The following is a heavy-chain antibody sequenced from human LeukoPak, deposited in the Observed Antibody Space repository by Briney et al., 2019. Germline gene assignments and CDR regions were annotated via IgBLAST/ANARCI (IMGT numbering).Heavy chain of an antibody. CDR1: GYTFTGYY. Sequence: EASVKVSCKASGYTFTGYYMHWVRQAPGQGLEWMGWINPNSGGTNYAQKFQGWVTMTRDTSISTAYMELSRLRSDDTAVFYCARSRQWLLDAFDIWGQGTVVTVSS. CDR2: INPNSGGT. CDR3: ARSRQWLLDAFDI. D-gene: IGHD6-19*01. V-gene: IGHV1-2*04. J-gene: IGHJ3*02.